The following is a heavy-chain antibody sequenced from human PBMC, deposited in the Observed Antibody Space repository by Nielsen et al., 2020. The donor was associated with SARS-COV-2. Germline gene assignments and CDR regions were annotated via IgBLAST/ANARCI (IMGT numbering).Heavy chain of an antibody. V-gene: IGHV3-30*03. CDR3: ARVLAGTPYYYYYMDV. Sequence: GESLKISCAASGFTFSSYGMHWVRQAPGKGLEWVAVISYDGSNKYYADSVKGRFTISRDNSKNTLYLQMNSLRAEDTAVYYCARVLAGTPYYYYYMDVWGKGTTVTVSS. J-gene: IGHJ6*03. D-gene: IGHD6-19*01. CDR2: ISYDGSNK. CDR1: GFTFSSYG.